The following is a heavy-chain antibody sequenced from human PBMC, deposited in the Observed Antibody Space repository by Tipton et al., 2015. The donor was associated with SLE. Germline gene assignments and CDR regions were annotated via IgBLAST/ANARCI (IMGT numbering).Heavy chain of an antibody. CDR2: IHHRGTT. Sequence: TLSLTCSVSGGSITNSNYFWGWIRQPPGKGLEWIGEIHHRGTTNYNPSLKSRVTISVDKSKSQFSLKLSSATAADTAVYYCARVQAYEGFDPWGQGTLVTVSS. J-gene: IGHJ5*02. V-gene: IGHV4-61*05. D-gene: IGHD3-16*01. CDR1: GGSITNSNYF. CDR3: ARVQAYEGFDP.